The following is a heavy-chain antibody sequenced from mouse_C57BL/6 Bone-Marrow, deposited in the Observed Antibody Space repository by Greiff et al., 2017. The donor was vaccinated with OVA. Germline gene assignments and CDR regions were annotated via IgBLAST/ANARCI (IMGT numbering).Heavy chain of an antibody. CDR1: GYAFSSYW. J-gene: IGHJ2*01. D-gene: IGHD1-1*01. CDR3: ARLSTTVRDY. V-gene: IGHV1-80*01. CDR2: IYPGDGDT. Sequence: LVESGAELVKPGASVKISCKASGYAFSSYWMNWVKQRPGKGLEWIGQIYPGDGDTNYNGKFKGKATLTADKSSSTAYMQLSSLTSEDSAVYFCARLSTTVRDYWGQGTTLTVSS.